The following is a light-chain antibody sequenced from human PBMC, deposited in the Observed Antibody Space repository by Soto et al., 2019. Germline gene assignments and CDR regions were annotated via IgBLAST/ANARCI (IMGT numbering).Light chain of an antibody. CDR1: SSNIGSNY. V-gene: IGLV1-51*02. CDR3: GAWDNSLTGGV. Sequence: QSVLTQPPSVSAAPGQKVTISCSGSSSNIGSNYVSWYQQLPGAAPKLLIYENYERPSGIPDRLSGSKSGTSATLGITGLQTGDEADYYCGAWDNSLTGGVFGGGTQLTVL. J-gene: IGLJ2*01. CDR2: ENY.